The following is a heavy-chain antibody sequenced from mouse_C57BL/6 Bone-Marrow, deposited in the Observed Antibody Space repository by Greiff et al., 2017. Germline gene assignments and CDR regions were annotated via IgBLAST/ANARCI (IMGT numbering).Heavy chain of an antibody. CDR3: ASRLRFAY. CDR1: GYAFSSYW. J-gene: IGHJ3*01. Sequence: QVQLQQSGPELVKPGASVKISCKASGYAFSSYWMNWVKQRPGKGLEWIGRIYPGGGDTNYNGKFKGKATLTADKSSSTAYMQLSSLTSEDSAVYFCASRLRFAYWGQGTLVTVSA. V-gene: IGHV1-82*01. D-gene: IGHD2-1*01. CDR2: IYPGGGDT.